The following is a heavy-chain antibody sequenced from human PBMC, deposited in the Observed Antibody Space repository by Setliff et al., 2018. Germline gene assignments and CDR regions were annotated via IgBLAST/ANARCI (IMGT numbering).Heavy chain of an antibody. J-gene: IGHJ5*02. CDR3: ARDITREPYTGGFYHFDP. CDR1: GASITTGSYS. CDR2: ISGSGSA. Sequence: PSETLSLTCTVSGASITTGSYSWSWIRQSAGKGLEWVGRISGSGSATYNPSLKSRVSIFIDASNNQVSLDLSSVTAADSAVYYCARDITREPYTGGFYHFDPWCQGALVTVSS. D-gene: IGHD3-16*01. V-gene: IGHV4-61*02.